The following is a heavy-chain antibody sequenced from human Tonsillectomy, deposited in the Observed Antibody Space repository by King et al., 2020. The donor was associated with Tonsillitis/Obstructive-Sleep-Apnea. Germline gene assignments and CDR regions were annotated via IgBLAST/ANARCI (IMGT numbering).Heavy chain of an antibody. CDR1: GGSVSSGSYY. D-gene: IGHD2-2*01. V-gene: IGHV4-61*01. CDR2: IYYSGST. Sequence: QLQESGPGLVKPSETLSLTCTVSGGSVSSGSYYWSWIRPPPGKGLEWIGYIYYSGSTNYNPSLKSRVTISVDTSKNQFSLKLSSVTAADTAVYYCARDRYCSSTSCYPYYFDYWGQGTLVTVSS. CDR3: ARDRYCSSTSCYPYYFDY. J-gene: IGHJ4*02.